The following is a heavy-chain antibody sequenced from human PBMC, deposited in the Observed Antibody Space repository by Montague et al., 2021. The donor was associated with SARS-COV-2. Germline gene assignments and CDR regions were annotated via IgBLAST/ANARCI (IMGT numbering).Heavy chain of an antibody. CDR1: GFTFSSYN. J-gene: IGHJ4*02. V-gene: IGHV3-21*01. CDR2: ISSSSSYI. Sequence: SLRLSCAASGFTFSSYNMNWFRQAPGKGLEWVSSISSSSSYIYYSDSVKGRFTISRDNAKNSLYLQMNSLRAEDAAVYYCARTLTTVTSDYFDYWGQGTLVTVSS. CDR3: ARTLTTVTSDYFDY. D-gene: IGHD4-17*01.